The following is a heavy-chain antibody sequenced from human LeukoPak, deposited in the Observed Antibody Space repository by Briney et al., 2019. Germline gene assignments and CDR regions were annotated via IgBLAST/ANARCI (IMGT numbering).Heavy chain of an antibody. CDR2: FKSKTDGGAT. V-gene: IGHV3-15*01. CDR1: GFTFSNAW. D-gene: IGHD3-22*01. J-gene: IGHJ4*02. Sequence: GGSLRLSCAASGFTFSNAWMSWVRQAPGKGLEWVGRFKSKTDGGATHYAAPVKGRFTISRDDSKNTLYLQMNSLKTEDTAVYYCTTEAYYYDSGAIKYFDYWGQGTLVTVSS. CDR3: TTEAYYYDSGAIKYFDY.